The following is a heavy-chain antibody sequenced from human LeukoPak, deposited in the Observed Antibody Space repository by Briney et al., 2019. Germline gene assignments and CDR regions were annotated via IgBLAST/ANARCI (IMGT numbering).Heavy chain of an antibody. CDR1: GYTFTSYD. V-gene: IGHV1-8*03. D-gene: IGHD3-3*01. CDR3: ARGVGDFRYDFWSGYYTPYYFDY. CDR2: MNPNSGNT. J-gene: IGHJ4*02. Sequence: ASVKVSCKASGYTFTSYDINWVRQAPGQGLEWMGWMNPNSGNTGYAQKFQGRVTITRNTSISTAYMELSSLRSEDTAVYYCARGVGDFRYDFWSGYYTPYYFDYWGQGTLVTVSS.